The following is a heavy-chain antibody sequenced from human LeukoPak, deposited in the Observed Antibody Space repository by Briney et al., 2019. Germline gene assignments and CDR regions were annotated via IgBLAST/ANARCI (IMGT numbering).Heavy chain of an antibody. V-gene: IGHV4-34*01. CDR3: ARDDYGDYGDAFDI. J-gene: IGHJ3*02. CDR1: GGSFSGYY. Sequence: SETLSVTCAVYGGSFSGYYWSWIRQPPGKGLEWIGEINHSGSTNYNPSLKSRVTISVDTSKNQFSLKLSSVTAADTAVYYCARDDYGDYGDAFDIWGQGTMVTVSS. D-gene: IGHD4-17*01. CDR2: INHSGST.